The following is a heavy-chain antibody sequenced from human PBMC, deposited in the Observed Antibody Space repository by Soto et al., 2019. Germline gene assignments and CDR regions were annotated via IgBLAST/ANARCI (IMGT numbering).Heavy chain of an antibody. CDR3: AKDRGSSWYRGFDY. CDR1: GFTFSSYA. CDR2: ISGSGGST. D-gene: IGHD6-13*01. Sequence: EVQLLESGGGLVQPGGSLRLSCAASGFTFSSYAMTWVRQAPGKGLEWVSVISGSGGSTYYADSVKGRFTISRDNSKNTLYLQMNSLRAEDTAVYYCAKDRGSSWYRGFDYWGQGTLVTVSS. J-gene: IGHJ4*02. V-gene: IGHV3-23*01.